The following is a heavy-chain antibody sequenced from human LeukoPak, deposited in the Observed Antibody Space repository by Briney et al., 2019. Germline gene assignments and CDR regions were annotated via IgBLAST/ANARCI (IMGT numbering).Heavy chain of an antibody. CDR3: AKDLGRGGYNLRTFDY. Sequence: VGSLRLSCAPSGFTFSSYGMHWVRQAPGKGLEWVAFIRYDGSNKYYADSVKGRFTISRDNSKNTLYLQMNSLRAEDTAVYYCAKDLGRGGYNLRTFDYWGQGTLVTVSS. V-gene: IGHV3-30*02. J-gene: IGHJ4*02. CDR2: IRYDGSNK. D-gene: IGHD5-24*01. CDR1: GFTFSSYG.